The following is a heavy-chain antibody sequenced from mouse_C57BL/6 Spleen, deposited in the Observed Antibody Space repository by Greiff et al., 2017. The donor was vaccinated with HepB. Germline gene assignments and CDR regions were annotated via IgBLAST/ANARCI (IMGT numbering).Heavy chain of an antibody. D-gene: IGHD2-4*01. J-gene: IGHJ2*01. V-gene: IGHV3-6*01. CDR2: ISYDGSN. CDR3: AREDDYYFDY. Sequence: EVKLMESGPGLVKPSQSLSLTCSVTGYSITSGYYWNWIRQFPGNKLEWMGYISYDGSNNYNPSLKNRISITRDTSKNQFFLKLNSVTTEDTATYYCAREDDYYFDYWGQGTTLTVSS. CDR1: GYSITSGYY.